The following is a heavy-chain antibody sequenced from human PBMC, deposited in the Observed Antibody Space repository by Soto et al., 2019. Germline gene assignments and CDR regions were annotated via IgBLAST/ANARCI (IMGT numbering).Heavy chain of an antibody. CDR2: IYYSGST. V-gene: IGHV4-39*01. CDR3: ARHSYNWNYYYGMDV. J-gene: IGHJ6*02. CDR1: GGSISSSSYY. Sequence: SETLSLTCTVSGGSISSSSYYWGWIRQPPGKGLEGIGSIYYSGSTYYNPSLKSRVTISVDTSKNQFSLRLSSVTAADTAVYYCARHSYNWNYYYGMDVWGQGTTVTVSS. D-gene: IGHD1-20*01.